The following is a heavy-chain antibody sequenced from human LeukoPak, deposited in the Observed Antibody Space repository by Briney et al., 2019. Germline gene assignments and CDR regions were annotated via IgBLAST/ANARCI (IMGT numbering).Heavy chain of an antibody. Sequence: GGSLRLSCAASGFTFSNAWMSWVRQAPGKGLEWVANIKQDGSEKYYVDSVKGRFTISRDNAKNSLYLQMNSLRAEDTAVYYCASLRFLEWEEYFQHWGQGTLVTVSS. CDR3: ASLRFLEWEEYFQH. V-gene: IGHV3-7*01. J-gene: IGHJ1*01. D-gene: IGHD3-3*01. CDR1: GFTFSNAW. CDR2: IKQDGSEK.